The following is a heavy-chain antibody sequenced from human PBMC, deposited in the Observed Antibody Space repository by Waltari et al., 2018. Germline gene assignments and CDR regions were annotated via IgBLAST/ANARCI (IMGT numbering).Heavy chain of an antibody. V-gene: IGHV1-3*03. CDR1: GGTFSSYA. J-gene: IGHJ6*03. Sequence: QVQLVQSGAEVKKPGSSVKVSCKASGGTFSSYAISWVRQAPGQGLEWMGGINAGNGNTKYSQEFQGRVTITRDTSASTAYMELSSLRSEDMAVYYCARGPYYYYMDVWGKGTTVTVSS. CDR3: ARGPYYYYMDV. CDR2: INAGNGNT.